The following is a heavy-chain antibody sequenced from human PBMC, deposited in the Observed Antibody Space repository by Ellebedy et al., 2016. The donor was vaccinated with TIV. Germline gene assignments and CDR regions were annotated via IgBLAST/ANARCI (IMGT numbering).Heavy chain of an antibody. CDR1: GFRFSSHG. V-gene: IGHV3-30*02. J-gene: IGHJ4*02. Sequence: GESLKISXEASGFRFSSHGMHWVRQAPGKGLEWVASIWSDGSNTYYPDSVKERFTISRDNSKNTLFVQMNSLRVEDTAVYYCAKPSDPNPGYSASWATYFDSWGQGTLVTVSS. CDR3: AKPSDPNPGYSASWATYFDS. D-gene: IGHD6-13*01. CDR2: IWSDGSNT.